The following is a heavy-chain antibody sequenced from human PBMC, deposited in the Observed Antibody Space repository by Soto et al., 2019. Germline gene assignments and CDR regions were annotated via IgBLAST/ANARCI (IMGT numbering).Heavy chain of an antibody. Sequence: GGSLRLSCAASGFTFSSYGMHWVRQAPGKGLEWVAVISYDGSNKYYADSVKGRFTISRDNSKNTLYLQMNSLRAEDTAVYYCARFKNPQAFYYYYGMDVWGQGTTVTVSS. CDR3: ARFKNPQAFYYYYGMDV. V-gene: IGHV3-30*03. J-gene: IGHJ6*02. CDR2: ISYDGSNK. CDR1: GFTFSSYG.